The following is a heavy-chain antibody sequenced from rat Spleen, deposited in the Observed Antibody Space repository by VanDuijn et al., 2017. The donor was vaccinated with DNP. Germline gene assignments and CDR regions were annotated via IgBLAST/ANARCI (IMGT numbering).Heavy chain of an antibody. V-gene: IGHV5-31*01. J-gene: IGHJ2*01. CDR2: ITSSGGST. CDR3: SRVDWELEYFDY. Sequence: EVQLVESGGDLVQPGRSLKLSCVASGFTFNNYWMTWIRQVPGKGLEWVASITSSGGSTYYPDSVKGRFTISRDNAKNTLYLQMNSLRSEDTATYYCSRVDWELEYFDYWGQGVMVTVSS. CDR1: GFTFNNYW. D-gene: IGHD5-1*01.